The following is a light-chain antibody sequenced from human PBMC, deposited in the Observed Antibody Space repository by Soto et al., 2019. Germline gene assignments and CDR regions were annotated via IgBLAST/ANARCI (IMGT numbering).Light chain of an antibody. CDR3: RSYTSSSTHVV. J-gene: IGLJ2*01. Sequence: QSVLTQPASVSGSPGQSITISCTGTSSDVGGYNYVSWYQQHPGKAPKLMIYDVSNRPSGVSNRFSGSKSGNTASLTISGLQGEDEADYYCRSYTSSSTHVVFGGGTKVTV. V-gene: IGLV2-14*01. CDR2: DVS. CDR1: SSDVGGYNY.